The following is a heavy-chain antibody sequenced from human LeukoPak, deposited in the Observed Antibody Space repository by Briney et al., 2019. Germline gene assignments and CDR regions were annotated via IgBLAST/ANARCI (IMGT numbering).Heavy chain of an antibody. J-gene: IGHJ4*02. D-gene: IGHD6-19*01. V-gene: IGHV3-23*01. Sequence: GGTLRLSCAASGFTFSSYGMSWVRQAPGKGLEWVSAISGSGGSTYYADSVKGRFTISRDNSKNSLYLQMNSLRAEDTAVYYCASVESSGWFRNDYWGQGTLVTVSS. CDR3: ASVESSGWFRNDY. CDR2: ISGSGGST. CDR1: GFTFSSYG.